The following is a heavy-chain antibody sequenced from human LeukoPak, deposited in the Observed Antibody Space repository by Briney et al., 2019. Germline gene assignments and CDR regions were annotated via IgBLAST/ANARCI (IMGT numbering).Heavy chain of an antibody. V-gene: IGHV3-21*01. CDR2: ISSSSSYI. J-gene: IGHJ3*02. Sequence: GGSLRLSCAASGFTFSSYGMHWVRQAPGKGLEWVSSISSSSSYIYYADSVKGRFTISRDNAKKSLYLQMSSLRAEDTAVYYCAREGSYYDSSGNYQRGAFDIWGQGTMVTVSS. CDR3: AREGSYYDSSGNYQRGAFDI. D-gene: IGHD3-22*01. CDR1: GFTFSSYG.